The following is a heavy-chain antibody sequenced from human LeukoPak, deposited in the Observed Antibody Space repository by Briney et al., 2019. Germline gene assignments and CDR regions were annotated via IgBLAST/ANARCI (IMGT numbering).Heavy chain of an antibody. CDR3: ARAGPGDILE. J-gene: IGHJ4*02. CDR2: IYHSGST. V-gene: IGHV4-38-2*02. CDR1: GYSISSGYY. Sequence: SETLSLTCTVSGYSISSGYYWGWIRQPPGKGLEWIGSIYHSGSTYYNPSLKSRVTMSVDTSKNQFSLKLSSVTAADTAVYYCARAGPGDILEWGQGTLVTVSS. D-gene: IGHD3-9*01.